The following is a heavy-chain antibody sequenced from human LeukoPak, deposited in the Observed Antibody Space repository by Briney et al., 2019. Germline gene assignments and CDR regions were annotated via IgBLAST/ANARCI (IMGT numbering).Heavy chain of an antibody. Sequence: PSETLSLTCTVSGGSTSSYYWSWIRQPAGKGLEWIGRIYTSGSTNYNPSLKSRVTMSVDTSKNQFSLKLSSVTAADTAVYYCARGYHDFSGYWLSYFDYWGQGTLVTVSS. CDR1: GGSTSSYY. CDR2: IYTSGST. CDR3: ARGYHDFSGYWLSYFDY. D-gene: IGHD3-22*01. V-gene: IGHV4-4*07. J-gene: IGHJ4*02.